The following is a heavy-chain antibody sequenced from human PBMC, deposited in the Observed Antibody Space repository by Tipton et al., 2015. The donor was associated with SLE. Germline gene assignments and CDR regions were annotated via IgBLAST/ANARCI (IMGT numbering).Heavy chain of an antibody. CDR3: AKDQDSGSFIDY. D-gene: IGHD6-19*01. V-gene: IGHV3-64*04. J-gene: IGHJ4*02. CDR2: ISDDGGRT. CDR1: GFTFSSYP. Sequence: SLRLSCAASGFTFSSYPMHWVRQAPGQGLEYVSSISDDGGRTYYASSVKGRFTISRDNAKKSLFLQMNSLRPEDTALYYCAKDQDSGSFIDYWGQGTLVTVSA.